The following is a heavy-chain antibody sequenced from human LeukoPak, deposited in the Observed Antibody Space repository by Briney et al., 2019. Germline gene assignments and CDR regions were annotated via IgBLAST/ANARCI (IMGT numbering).Heavy chain of an antibody. J-gene: IGHJ4*02. V-gene: IGHV1-69*13. CDR2: IIPIFGTA. D-gene: IGHD6-13*01. CDR3: AILGPGIAAADKLMFFDY. Sequence: SVKVSCKASGGTFSSYAISWVRQAPGQGLEWMGGIIPIFGTANYAQKFQGGVTITADESTSTAYMELSSLRSEDTAVYYCAILGPGIAAADKLMFFDYWGQGTLVTVSS. CDR1: GGTFSSYA.